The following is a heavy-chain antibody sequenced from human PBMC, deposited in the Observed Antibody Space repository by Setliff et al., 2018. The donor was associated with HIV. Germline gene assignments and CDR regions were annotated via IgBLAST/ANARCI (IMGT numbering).Heavy chain of an antibody. J-gene: IGHJ4*02. Sequence: PSETLSLTCYVTDDPISSYAWSWVRQPAGKGLEWIGRLYVSGDTNYNPTLKSRVTMSLDTSRNQFTLTLKSVTVADTAVYYCARADCMSTSYFLGLGGGFFDSWGRGALVTVSS. CDR2: LYVSGDT. V-gene: IGHV4-4*07. CDR1: DDPISSYA. CDR3: ARADCMSTSYFLGLGGGFFDS. D-gene: IGHD2-2*01.